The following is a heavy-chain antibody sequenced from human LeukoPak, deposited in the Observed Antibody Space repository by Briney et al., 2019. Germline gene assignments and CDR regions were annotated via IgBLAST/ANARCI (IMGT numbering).Heavy chain of an antibody. J-gene: IGHJ4*02. D-gene: IGHD3-10*01. CDR2: ISGSGGST. V-gene: IGHV3-23*01. Sequence: PGGSLRLSCAASGFTFSSYAMSWVRQAPGKGLEWVSAISGSGGSTYYADSVKGRFTISRDNYKNTLYLQMNSLRAEDTAVYYCAKDGEYYGSGSYSDYWGQGTLVTVSS. CDR1: GFTFSSYA. CDR3: AKDGEYYGSGSYSDY.